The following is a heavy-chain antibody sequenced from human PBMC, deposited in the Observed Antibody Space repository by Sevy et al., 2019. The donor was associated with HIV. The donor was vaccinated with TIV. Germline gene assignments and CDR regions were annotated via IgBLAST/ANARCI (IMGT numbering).Heavy chain of an antibody. CDR3: ARLDSYSIGWSPRYYFDY. Sequence: GESLKISCKGSAYTFTTHWIGWVRQMPGKGLEWMGIMSPGDSDPRYSRSFEGQVTMSVDKSVSTAYLQWHSLETSDTAIYYCARLDSYSIGWSPRYYFDYWGQGTLVTVSS. CDR1: AYTFTTHW. D-gene: IGHD6-19*01. CDR2: MSPGDSDP. J-gene: IGHJ4*02. V-gene: IGHV5-51*01.